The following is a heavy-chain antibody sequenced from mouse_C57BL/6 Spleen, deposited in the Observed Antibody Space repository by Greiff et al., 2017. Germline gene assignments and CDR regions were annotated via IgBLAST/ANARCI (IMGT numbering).Heavy chain of an antibody. Sequence: VNLVESGAELVKPGASVKISCKASGYAFSSYWMNWVKQRPGKGLEWIGQIYPGDGDTNYNGRFKGKATLTADKSSSTAYMQLSSLTSEDSAVYFCARGLPYDYPYYYAMDYWGQGTSVTVSS. J-gene: IGHJ4*01. CDR3: ARGLPYDYPYYYAMDY. CDR2: IYPGDGDT. D-gene: IGHD2-4*01. V-gene: IGHV1-80*01. CDR1: GYAFSSYW.